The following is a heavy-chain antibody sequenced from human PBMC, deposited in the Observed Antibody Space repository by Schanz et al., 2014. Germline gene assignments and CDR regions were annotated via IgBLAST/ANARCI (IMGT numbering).Heavy chain of an antibody. J-gene: IGHJ4*02. D-gene: IGHD1-26*01. V-gene: IGHV1-18*04. CDR1: GYTFTSYG. Sequence: QVQLVQSGAEVKKPGASVKVSCKASGYTFTSYGISWVRQAPGQGPEWMGWISDYNADTKYAQKVQGRVTITADKSTSTAYMELSSLRAEDTAVYYCVRGGEWDLHEFWGQGILVTVSS. CDR3: VRGGEWDLHEF. CDR2: ISDYNADT.